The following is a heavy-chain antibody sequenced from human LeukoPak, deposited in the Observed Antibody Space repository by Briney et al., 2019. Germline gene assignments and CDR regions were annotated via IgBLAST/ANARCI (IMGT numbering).Heavy chain of an antibody. CDR3: ARDWAGKPYDAFDI. CDR1: GYTFTSYG. D-gene: IGHD6-19*01. V-gene: IGHV1-18*01. J-gene: IGHJ3*02. Sequence: ASVKVSCKASGYTFTSYGISWVRQAPGQGLEWMGWISAYNGNTNYAQKLQGRVTMTTDTSTSTAYMELRSLRSDDTAVYYCARDWAGKPYDAFDIWGQGTMVTISS. CDR2: ISAYNGNT.